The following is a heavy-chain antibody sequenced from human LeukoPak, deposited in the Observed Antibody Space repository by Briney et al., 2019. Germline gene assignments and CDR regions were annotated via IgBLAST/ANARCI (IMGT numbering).Heavy chain of an antibody. CDR3: AKGAPGYCSSTSCYRPDY. V-gene: IGHV3-30*02. CDR2: VRYDGSIK. Sequence: PGGSLRLSCAASEFTFSSYGMHWVRQAPGKGLEWVAFVRYDGSIKYYADSVKGRFTISRDNSKNTLYLQMNSLRAEDTAVYYCAKGAPGYCSSTSCYRPDYWGQGTLVTVSS. D-gene: IGHD2-2*01. CDR1: EFTFSSYG. J-gene: IGHJ4*02.